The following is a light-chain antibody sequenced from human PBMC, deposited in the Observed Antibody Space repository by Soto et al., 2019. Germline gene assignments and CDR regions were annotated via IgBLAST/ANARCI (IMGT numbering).Light chain of an antibody. CDR2: GAF. CDR3: QQRSNWIT. CDR1: PSVTNY. J-gene: IGKJ5*01. V-gene: IGKV3-11*01. Sequence: PGEIATLSCRASPSVTNYLAWYQQKPGQAPRLVIYGAFNRATGIPAGFSGSGSGTDFTLTISSLEPEDFAVYYCQQRSNWITFGQGTRLEIK.